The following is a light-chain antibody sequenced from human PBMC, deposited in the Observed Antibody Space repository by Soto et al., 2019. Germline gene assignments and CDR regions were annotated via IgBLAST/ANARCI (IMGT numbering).Light chain of an antibody. CDR2: GAS. CDR3: QQGHNWPLP. J-gene: IGKJ2*01. CDR1: QSISSE. V-gene: IGKV3-15*01. Sequence: EIVMTQSPATLSVSPGERATLSCRASQSISSELAWYQQKPGQPPRLLIYGASTRANGVPARFTGSGSGSDFTLTISVLQSDDFAVYYCQQGHNWPLPFGQGTRLAI.